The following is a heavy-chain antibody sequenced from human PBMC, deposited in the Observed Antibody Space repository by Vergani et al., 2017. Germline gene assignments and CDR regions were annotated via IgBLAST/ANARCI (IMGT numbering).Heavy chain of an antibody. J-gene: IGHJ5*02. V-gene: IGHV3-30*02. Sequence: QVQLVESGGGVVQPGGSLRLSCAASGFTFSSYGMHWVRQAPGKGLEWVAFIRYDGSNKYYADSVEGLFTISRDNSKNTLYLQMNSLRAEDTAVYYCAKEPSLSLRDYYDSSPGWFDPWGQGTLVTVSS. CDR2: IRYDGSNK. D-gene: IGHD3-22*01. CDR1: GFTFSSYG. CDR3: AKEPSLSLRDYYDSSPGWFDP.